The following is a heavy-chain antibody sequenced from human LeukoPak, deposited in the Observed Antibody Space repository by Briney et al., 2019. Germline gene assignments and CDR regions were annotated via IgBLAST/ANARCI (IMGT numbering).Heavy chain of an antibody. CDR1: GFTFSSYA. Sequence: GGSLRLSCAASGFTFSSYAMHWVRQAPGKGLEWVAVISYDGSNKYYADSVKGRFTISRDNSKNTLYLQMNSLRAEDTAVYYCARDEDYDSWSGYYTFTSFDYWGQGTLVTVSS. CDR3: ARDEDYDSWSGYYTFTSFDY. D-gene: IGHD3-3*01. V-gene: IGHV3-30-3*01. CDR2: ISYDGSNK. J-gene: IGHJ4*02.